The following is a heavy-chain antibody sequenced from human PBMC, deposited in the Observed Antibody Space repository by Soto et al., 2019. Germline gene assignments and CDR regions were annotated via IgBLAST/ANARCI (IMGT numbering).Heavy chain of an antibody. CDR2: ITGSGSDT. J-gene: IGHJ4*02. V-gene: IGHV3-23*01. CDR3: AKLGSSAWSPHYYFDY. CDR1: GFTFNNYA. D-gene: IGHD3-10*01. Sequence: GGSLRLSCAASGFTFNNYAMGWVRQAPGKGLEWVSAITGSGSDTYYLDSVKGRFTISRDNSKNTLFLQVNSLRAEDTAIFYCAKLGSSAWSPHYYFDYWGQGTLVTVSS.